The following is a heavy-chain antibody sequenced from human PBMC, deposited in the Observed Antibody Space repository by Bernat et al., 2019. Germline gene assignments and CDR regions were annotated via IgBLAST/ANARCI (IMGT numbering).Heavy chain of an antibody. V-gene: IGHV3-15*01. Sequence: EVHLVESGGGVVKPGGSLRLSCAASGFTFSNVWMSWVRQAPGKGLEWVGRVKSKTDAGPLDYAAPVNDSFRISRDDSKNTVYLQMNSLKSEDTAVYSCTTLGATWGQGNLVTVSS. CDR1: GFTFSNVW. J-gene: IGHJ4*02. D-gene: IGHD3-16*01. CDR2: VKSKTDAGPL. CDR3: TTLGAT.